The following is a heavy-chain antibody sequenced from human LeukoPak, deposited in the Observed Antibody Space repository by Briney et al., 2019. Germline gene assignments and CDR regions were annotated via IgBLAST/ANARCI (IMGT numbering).Heavy chain of an antibody. D-gene: IGHD6-19*01. V-gene: IGHV3-21*01. CDR2: ISSSSSYI. Sequence: GGSLRLSCAASGFTFSSYSMDWVRQAPGKGLEWVSSISSSSSYIYYADSVKGRFTISRDNAKNSLYLQMNSLRAEDTAVYYCARDLPSSGWYPLDSNWGQGTLVTVSS. CDR3: ARDLPSSGWYPLDSN. CDR1: GFTFSSYS. J-gene: IGHJ4*02.